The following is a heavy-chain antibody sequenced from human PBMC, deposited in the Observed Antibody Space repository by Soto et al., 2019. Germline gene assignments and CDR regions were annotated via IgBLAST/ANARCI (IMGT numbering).Heavy chain of an antibody. J-gene: IGHJ4*02. V-gene: IGHV3-64*01. Sequence: EVQLVESGGGLVQPGGSLRLSCAASGFTFSSYAMHWVRQAPGKGLEYVSAISSNEGSTYYANSVKGRFTISRDNSKNTLYLQMGSLRAEDMAVYYCARGGSDYYFDYWGQGTLVTVSS. CDR1: GFTFSSYA. CDR3: ARGGSDYYFDY. D-gene: IGHD2-21*02. CDR2: ISSNEGST.